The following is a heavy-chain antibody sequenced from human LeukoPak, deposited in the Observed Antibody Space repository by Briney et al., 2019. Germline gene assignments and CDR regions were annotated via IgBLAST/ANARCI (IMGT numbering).Heavy chain of an antibody. V-gene: IGHV1-18*01. CDR1: GYTFTSYG. CDR2: ISAYNGNT. J-gene: IGHJ5*02. CDR3: ARDEHILRYSGSRFDP. D-gene: IGHD3-10*01. Sequence: ASVKVSCKASGYTFTSYGISWVRQAPGQGLEWMGGISAYNGNTNYAQKLQGRVTMTTDTSTSTAYMELRSLRSDDTAVYYCARDEHILRYSGSRFDPWGQGTLVTVSS.